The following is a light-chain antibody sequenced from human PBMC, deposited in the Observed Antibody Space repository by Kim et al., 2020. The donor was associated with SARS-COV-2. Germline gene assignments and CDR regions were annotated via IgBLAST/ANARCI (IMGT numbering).Light chain of an antibody. Sequence: LSPGEGAAQSGRTCQRVSSYVAGYQQKPGQAPMLLILDASNRATGIPARFSGSGAGTDFTLTIGSLEPEEFAVYYWQQRRSWPLTVGGGTKVDI. CDR3: QQRRSWPLT. J-gene: IGKJ4*01. CDR1: QRVSSY. V-gene: IGKV3-11*01. CDR2: DAS.